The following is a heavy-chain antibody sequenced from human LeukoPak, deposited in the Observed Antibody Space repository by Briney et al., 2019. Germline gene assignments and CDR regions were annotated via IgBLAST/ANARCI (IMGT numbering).Heavy chain of an antibody. CDR1: GFTFSSYA. V-gene: IGHV3-23*01. CDR3: AKDALRWLVVVPAQDY. CDR2: ISGSGGST. D-gene: IGHD2-2*01. J-gene: IGHJ4*02. Sequence: GGSLRLSCAASGFTFSSYAMSWVRQAPGKGLEWVSAISGSGGSTYYADSVKGRFTISRDNSKNTLYLQMNSLRAEDTAVYYCAKDALRWLVVVPAQDYWGQGTLVTVSS.